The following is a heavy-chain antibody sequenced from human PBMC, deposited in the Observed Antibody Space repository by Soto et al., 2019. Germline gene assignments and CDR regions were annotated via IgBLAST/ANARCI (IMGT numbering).Heavy chain of an antibody. Sequence: GSLRLSCAASGFTFSGSAMHWVRQASGKGLEWVGRIRSKANSYATAYAASVKGRFTISRDDSKNTAYLQMNSLKTEDTAVYYCTSGSSSWASDYYYYMDVWGKGTTVTVSS. CDR1: GFTFSGSA. J-gene: IGHJ6*03. D-gene: IGHD6-13*01. CDR2: IRSKANSYAT. CDR3: TSGSSSWASDYYYYMDV. V-gene: IGHV3-73*01.